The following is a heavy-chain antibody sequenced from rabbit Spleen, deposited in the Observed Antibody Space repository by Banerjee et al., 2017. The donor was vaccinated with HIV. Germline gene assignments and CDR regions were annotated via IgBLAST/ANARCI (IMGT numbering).Heavy chain of an antibody. CDR3: ARDLPDIVGWNFGW. Sequence: QSLEESGGDLVKPGASLTLTCTASGFSFNSGYDMCWVRQAPGKGLEWIACIYAGSSGSTYSATWAKGRFTISKTSSTTVTLQMTSLTAADTATYFCARDLPDIVGWNFGWWGQGTLVTVS. CDR1: GFSFNSGYD. D-gene: IGHD4-1*01. CDR2: IYAGSSGST. V-gene: IGHV1S40*01. J-gene: IGHJ3*01.